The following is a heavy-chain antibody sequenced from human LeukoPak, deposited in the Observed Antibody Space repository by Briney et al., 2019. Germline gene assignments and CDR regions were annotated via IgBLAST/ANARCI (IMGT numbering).Heavy chain of an antibody. J-gene: IGHJ6*02. Sequence: PSETLSLTCAVYGGSFSGYYWSWIRQPPGKGLEWIGEINHSGSTNYNPSLKSRVTISVDTSKNQFSLKLSSVTAADTAVYYCARDLPYCIDTSCYSAPPNVWGQGTTVTVSS. CDR1: GGSFSGYY. V-gene: IGHV4-34*01. CDR3: ARDLPYCIDTSCYSAPPNV. D-gene: IGHD2-2*01. CDR2: INHSGST.